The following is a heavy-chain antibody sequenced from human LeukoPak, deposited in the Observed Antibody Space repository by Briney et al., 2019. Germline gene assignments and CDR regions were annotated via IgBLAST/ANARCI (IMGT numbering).Heavy chain of an antibody. Sequence: GGSLRLSCAASGFTFSSYEMNWVRQAPGKGLEWVSSISSRSTYIYYADSVKGRFTISRDNAKNSLYLQMNSLRAEDTAVYYCARDQNDSSGYSGGLDYWGQGTLVTVSS. CDR1: GFTFSSYE. CDR3: ARDQNDSSGYSGGLDY. V-gene: IGHV3-21*01. J-gene: IGHJ4*02. D-gene: IGHD3-22*01. CDR2: ISSRSTYI.